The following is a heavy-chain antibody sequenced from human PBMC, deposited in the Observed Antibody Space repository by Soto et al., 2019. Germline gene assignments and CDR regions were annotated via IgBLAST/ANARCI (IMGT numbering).Heavy chain of an antibody. D-gene: IGHD6-13*01. CDR1: GGSFSGYY. CDR2: INHSGST. V-gene: IGHV4-34*01. CDR3: ARGSYASSWFD. Sequence: SETLSLTCAVYGGSFSGYYWTWIRQPPGTGLEWIGEINHSGSTNYNPSLKSRVSLSVDKSKNQFSLSLNSVTAADTAVYYCARGSYASSWFDWGQGALVTVSS. J-gene: IGHJ4*02.